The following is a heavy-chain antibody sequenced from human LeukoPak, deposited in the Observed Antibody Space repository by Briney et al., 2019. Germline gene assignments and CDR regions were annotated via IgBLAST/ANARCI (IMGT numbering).Heavy chain of an antibody. J-gene: IGHJ4*02. D-gene: IGHD5-24*01. Sequence: GGSLRLSCAASGFTFSSYGMHWVRQAPGKGLEWVAVISYDGSNKYYADSVKGRFTISRDNSKNTLYLQMNSLRAEDTAVYYCAKSHWDGYKDYWGQGTLVTVPS. CDR3: AKSHWDGYKDY. CDR2: ISYDGSNK. CDR1: GFTFSSYG. V-gene: IGHV3-30*18.